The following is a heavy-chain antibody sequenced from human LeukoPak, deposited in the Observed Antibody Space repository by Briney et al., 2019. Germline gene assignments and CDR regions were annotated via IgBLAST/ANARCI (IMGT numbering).Heavy chain of an antibody. D-gene: IGHD2-21*02. CDR3: ARGRVGGGYSNWFDP. J-gene: IGHJ5*02. CDR2: INPNSGGT. CDR1: GYSFTDYH. Sequence: ASVKVSCKTSGYSFTDYHMHWVRQAPGQGLEWMGWINPNSGGTNYAQKFQGRVTMTRDTSISTAYMELSRLRSDDTAVYYCARGRVGGGYSNWFDPWGQGTLVTVSS. V-gene: IGHV1-2*02.